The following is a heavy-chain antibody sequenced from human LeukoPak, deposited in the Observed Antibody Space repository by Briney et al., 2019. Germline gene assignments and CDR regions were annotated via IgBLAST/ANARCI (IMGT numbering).Heavy chain of an antibody. CDR3: ATTFSGYVSSWPEYFQH. Sequence: PSETLSLTCSVFGGSISGYYWSWIRQPPGKGLEWIGYIYYTGSTNYNPSLKSRVTISEDTSKNQFSLRLFSVTASDTAVYYCATTFSGYVSSWPEYFQHWGQGILVTVSS. J-gene: IGHJ1*01. CDR2: IYYTGST. D-gene: IGHD6-13*01. V-gene: IGHV4-59*08. CDR1: GGSISGYY.